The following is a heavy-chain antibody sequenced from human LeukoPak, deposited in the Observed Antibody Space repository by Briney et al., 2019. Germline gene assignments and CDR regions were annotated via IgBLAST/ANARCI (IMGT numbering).Heavy chain of an antibody. J-gene: IGHJ4*02. CDR2: ISPDSGGT. CDR1: GYTFTDYY. V-gene: IGHV1-2*02. D-gene: IGHD3-10*01. Sequence: ASVKVSCKASGYTFTDYYMHWVRQAPGQGLEWMGWISPDSGGTRYSQKFQGRVTMARDTSINTVYMELSRLRSDDTAVYYCARTYYYGSGSFPFDYWGQGTLVTVSS. CDR3: ARTYYYGSGSFPFDY.